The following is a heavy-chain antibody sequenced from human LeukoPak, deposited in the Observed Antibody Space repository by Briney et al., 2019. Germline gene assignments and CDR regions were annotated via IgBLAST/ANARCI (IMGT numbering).Heavy chain of an antibody. CDR3: ATYCSSTSCTFDY. J-gene: IGHJ4*02. CDR2: FDPEDGET. V-gene: IGHV1-24*01. D-gene: IGHD2-2*01. Sequence: ASVKVSCKVSGYTLTGLSMHWVRQAPGKGLEWMGGFDPEDGETIYAQKFQGRVTMTEDTSTDTAYMELSSLRSEDTAVYYCATYCSSTSCTFDYWGQGTLVTVSS. CDR1: GYTLTGLS.